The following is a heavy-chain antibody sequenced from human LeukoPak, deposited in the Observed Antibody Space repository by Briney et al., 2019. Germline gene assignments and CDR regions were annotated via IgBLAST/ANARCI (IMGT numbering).Heavy chain of an antibody. D-gene: IGHD3-10*01. J-gene: IGHJ5*02. CDR3: ARHFAPEAWFQAP. V-gene: IGHV4-39*01. Sequence: SETLSLTCTVSGGSISSNSYYWGWIRQPPGKGLEWIGSIHYSGSTYYNPSLKSRVTISVDTSKNQFSLKLSSVTAADTAVYYCARHFAPEAWFQAPWGQGTLVTVSS. CDR1: GGSISSNSYY. CDR2: IHYSGST.